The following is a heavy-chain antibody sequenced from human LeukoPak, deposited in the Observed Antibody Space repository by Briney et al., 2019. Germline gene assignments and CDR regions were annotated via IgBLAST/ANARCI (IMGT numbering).Heavy chain of an antibody. D-gene: IGHD4-23*01. Sequence: SVKVSCKASGGTFSSYAISWVRQAPGQGLEWLGGIKAIFGTANYAQKLQGRVTITADKSTSTAYMELSSLRSEDTAVYYCARIRTTTVVTPYDAFDIWGQGTMVTVSS. V-gene: IGHV1-69*06. CDR1: GGTFSSYA. CDR3: ARIRTTTVVTPYDAFDI. CDR2: IKAIFGTA. J-gene: IGHJ3*02.